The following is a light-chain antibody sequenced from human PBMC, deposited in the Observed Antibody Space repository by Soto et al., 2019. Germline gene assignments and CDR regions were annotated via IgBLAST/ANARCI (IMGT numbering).Light chain of an antibody. Sequence: SYELTQPPSVSVSPGQTASITCSGDKLGDKYACWYQQKPGQSPVLVIYQDSKRPSGIPERFSGSNSGNTATLTISGTQAMDEADYYCQAWDSRTALGVFGTGTKVTVL. CDR2: QDS. CDR3: QAWDSRTALGV. CDR1: KLGDKY. J-gene: IGLJ1*01. V-gene: IGLV3-1*01.